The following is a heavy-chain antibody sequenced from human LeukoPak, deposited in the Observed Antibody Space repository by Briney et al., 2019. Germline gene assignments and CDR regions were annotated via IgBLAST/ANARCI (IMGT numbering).Heavy chain of an antibody. J-gene: IGHJ4*02. V-gene: IGHV3-23*01. CDR2: ISGRGDYT. Sequence: GGSLRLSCAASGFTFSSYAMGWVRQAPGKGLEWVSAISGRGDYTHYADAVKGRFTISRDNSKNTLYLQMNSLRAEDTAIYYCAKRGAYYYDSSGYPHFDYWGQGTLVTVSS. CDR3: AKRGAYYYDSSGYPHFDY. D-gene: IGHD3-22*01. CDR1: GFTFSSYA.